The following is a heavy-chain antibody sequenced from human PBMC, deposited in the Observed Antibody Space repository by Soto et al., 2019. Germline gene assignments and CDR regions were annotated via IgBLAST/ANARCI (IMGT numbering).Heavy chain of an antibody. J-gene: IGHJ4*02. CDR1: GFTFSSYW. CDR2: IKEDGSEK. Sequence: PGGSLRLSCAASGFTFSSYWMSWVRQAPGKGLEWVASIKEDGSEKSYVDSVKGRFTISRDNAKNSMYLQMNSLRAEDTAVYYCARDGSFESFDYWGQGNLVTVSS. CDR3: ARDGSFESFDY. D-gene: IGHD1-1*01. V-gene: IGHV3-7*01.